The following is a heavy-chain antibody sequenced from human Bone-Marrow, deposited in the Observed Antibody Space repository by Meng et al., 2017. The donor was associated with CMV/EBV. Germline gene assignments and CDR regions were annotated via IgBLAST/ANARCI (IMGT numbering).Heavy chain of an antibody. CDR3: ARMTTVTFYYFYY. CDR2: IYYSGST. J-gene: IGHJ4*02. D-gene: IGHD4-17*01. CDR1: GGSISSYY. Sequence: SETLSLTCTVSGGSISSYYWSWIRQPPGKGLEWIGYIYYSGSTNYNPSLKSRVTISVDTSKNQFSLKLSSVTAADTAVYYCARMTTVTFYYFYYWGQGTLVTVSS. V-gene: IGHV4-59*01.